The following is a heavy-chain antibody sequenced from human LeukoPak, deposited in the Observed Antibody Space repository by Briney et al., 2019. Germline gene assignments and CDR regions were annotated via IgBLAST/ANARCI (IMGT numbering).Heavy chain of an antibody. CDR2: MNPNSGNT. J-gene: IGHJ3*02. Sequence: ASVKVSCKASGYTFTSYDINWVRQATGQGLEWMGWMNPNSGNTGYAQKFQGRVTMTRNTSISTAYMELSSLRSEDTAVYYCAIPRGSGSSVPDAFDIWAKGQWSPSLQ. D-gene: IGHD3-10*01. CDR3: AIPRGSGSSVPDAFDI. CDR1: GYTFTSYD. V-gene: IGHV1-8*01.